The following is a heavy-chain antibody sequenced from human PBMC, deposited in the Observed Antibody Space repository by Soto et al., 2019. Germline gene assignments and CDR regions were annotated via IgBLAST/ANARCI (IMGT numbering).Heavy chain of an antibody. V-gene: IGHV1-2*04. CDR3: ARDGPSEYSSSSSNYYYGMDV. CDR1: GYTFTGYY. Sequence: ASVKVSCKASGYTFTGYYMHWVRQAHGQGLEWMGWINPNSGGTNYAQKFQGWVTMTRDTSISTAYMELSRLRSDDTAVYYCARDGPSEYSSSSSNYYYGMDVWGQGTTVTVSS. D-gene: IGHD6-6*01. J-gene: IGHJ6*02. CDR2: INPNSGGT.